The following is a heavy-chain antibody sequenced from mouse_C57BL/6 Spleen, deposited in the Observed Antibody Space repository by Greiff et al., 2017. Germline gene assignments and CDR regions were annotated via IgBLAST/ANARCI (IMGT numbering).Heavy chain of an antibody. CDR3: ARGDDAFAY. J-gene: IGHJ3*01. CDR2: IYPGSGNT. CDR1: GYSFTSYY. V-gene: IGHV1-66*01. Sequence: QVQLKQSGPELVKPGASVKISCKASGYSFTSYYIHWVKQRPGQGLEWIGWIYPGSGNTKYNEKFKGKATLTADTSSSTAYMQLSSLTSADSAVYYWARGDDAFAYWGQGTLVTVSA.